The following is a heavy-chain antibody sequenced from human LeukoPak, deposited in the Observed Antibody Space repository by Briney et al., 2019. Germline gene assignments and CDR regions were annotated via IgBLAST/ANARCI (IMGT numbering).Heavy chain of an antibody. Sequence: GRSLRLSCAASGFTFSSYGMHLVRQAPGKGLEWVAVIWYDGSNKYYADSVKGRFTISRDNSKNTLYLQMNSLRAEDTAVFYCAKDTTTSRRGFDYWGQGILVTVSS. V-gene: IGHV3-33*06. J-gene: IGHJ4*02. CDR3: AKDTTTSRRGFDY. CDR2: IWYDGSNK. D-gene: IGHD3-10*01. CDR1: GFTFSSYG.